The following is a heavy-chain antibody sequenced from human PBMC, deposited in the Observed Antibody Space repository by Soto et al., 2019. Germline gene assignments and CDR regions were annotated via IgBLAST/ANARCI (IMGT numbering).Heavy chain of an antibody. CDR1: GYTFTSYG. V-gene: IGHV1-18*01. J-gene: IGHJ5*02. CDR3: ARDSQGYCSSTSCRYNWFDP. Sequence: ASVKVSCKASGYTFTSYGISWVRQAPGQGLEGMGWISAYNGNTNYAQKLQGRVTMTTDTSTSTAYMELRSLRSDDTAVYYCARDSQGYCSSTSCRYNWFDPWGQGTLVTVSS. CDR2: ISAYNGNT. D-gene: IGHD2-2*01.